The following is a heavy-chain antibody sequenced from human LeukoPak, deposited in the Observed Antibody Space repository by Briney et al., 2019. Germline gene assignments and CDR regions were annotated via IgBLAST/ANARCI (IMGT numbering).Heavy chain of an antibody. CDR3: AHGSMYQLDY. V-gene: IGHV3-9*01. CDR2: INWNSDSI. CDR1: GFTFDDYA. J-gene: IGHJ4*02. Sequence: PGGSLRLSCAVSGFTFDDYAMHWVRQVPGKGLEWVSGINWNSDSIGYADSVKGRFTISRDNAKNTLYLQMNSLRAEDTAVYYCAHGSMYQLDYWGQGTLVTVSS. D-gene: IGHD2-2*01.